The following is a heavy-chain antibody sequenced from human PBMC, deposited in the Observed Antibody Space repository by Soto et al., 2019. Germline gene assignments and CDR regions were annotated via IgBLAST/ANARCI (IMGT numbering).Heavy chain of an antibody. CDR2: IVVGSGNT. D-gene: IGHD1-7*01. CDR3: AACTQLELLYRGY. J-gene: IGHJ4*02. Sequence: QMQLVQSGPEVKKPGTSVKVSCKASGFTFTSSAVQWVRQARGQRLEWIGWIVVGSGNTNYAQKFQERVTITRDMSTSPAYMELSSLRYEDTAVYYCAACTQLELLYRGYWGQGTLVTVSS. V-gene: IGHV1-58*01. CDR1: GFTFTSSA.